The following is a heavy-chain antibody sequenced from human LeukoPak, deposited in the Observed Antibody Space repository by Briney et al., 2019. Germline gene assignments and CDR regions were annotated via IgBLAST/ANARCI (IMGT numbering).Heavy chain of an antibody. J-gene: IGHJ1*01. Sequence: KPSETLSLTCTVSGGSISSYYWSWIRQPPGKGLEWIGYIYYSGSTNYNPSLKSRVTISVDTSKNQFSLKLSSVTAADTAVYYCATKANYVGLLFQHWGQGTLVTVSS. CDR1: GGSISSYY. CDR3: ATKANYVGLLFQH. CDR2: IYYSGST. D-gene: IGHD3-16*01. V-gene: IGHV4-59*08.